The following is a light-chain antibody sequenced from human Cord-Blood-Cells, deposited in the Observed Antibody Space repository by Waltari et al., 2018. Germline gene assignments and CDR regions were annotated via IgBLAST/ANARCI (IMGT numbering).Light chain of an antibody. Sequence: QSVLTQPPSVSGAPGQRVTIPFTGSISTIGAGYAVHWYQQLPGPAPNLLIYGNSNRPSVVPDRFSGSKSGTSASLAITVLQAEDEADYYCQSYDSSLSGSVFGGGTKLTVL. V-gene: IGLV1-40*01. CDR3: QSYDSSLSGSV. CDR1: ISTIGAGYA. J-gene: IGLJ3*02. CDR2: GNS.